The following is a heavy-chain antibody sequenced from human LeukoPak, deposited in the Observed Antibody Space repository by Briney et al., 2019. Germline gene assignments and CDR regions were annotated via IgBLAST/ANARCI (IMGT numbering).Heavy chain of an antibody. CDR2: ISGSGGST. V-gene: IGHV3-23*01. CDR1: GFTFSSYA. Sequence: GGSLRLSCAASGFTFSSYAMSWVCQAPGKGLEWVSAISGSGGSTYYADSVKGRFTISRDNSKNTLYLQMNSLRAEDTAVYYCAREERARGAFDIWGQGTMVTVSS. CDR3: AREERARGAFDI. J-gene: IGHJ3*02.